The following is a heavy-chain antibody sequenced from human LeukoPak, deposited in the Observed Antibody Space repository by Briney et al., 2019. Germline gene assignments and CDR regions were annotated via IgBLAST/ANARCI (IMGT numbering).Heavy chain of an antibody. CDR3: ARTPPTGDIDY. J-gene: IGHJ4*02. CDR2: MSASSGNT. Sequence: ASVKVSCKASGYTFTNYDINWVRQATGQGLEWLGWMSASSGNTGYAQKFQGRVSMTRATSITTAYLELSSLTFEDTAVYYCARTPPTGDIDYWGQGTLVTVSS. V-gene: IGHV1-8*01. CDR1: GYTFTNYD. D-gene: IGHD2-21*02.